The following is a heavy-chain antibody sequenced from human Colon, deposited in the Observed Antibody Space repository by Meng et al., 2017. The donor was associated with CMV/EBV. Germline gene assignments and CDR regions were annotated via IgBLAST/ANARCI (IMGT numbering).Heavy chain of an antibody. CDR2: IYWDDDT. Sequence: QITLKESGPTLVKPTQTLTLTCPFSGFSFITDKAGVGWIRHPPGKALEWLGFIYWDDDTRYSPSLKTRLTITRDTSKNQVILTMTNMDPADTATYYCVRRSYSGQDDYWGQGALVTVSS. CDR1: GFSFITDKAG. D-gene: IGHD5-12*01. CDR3: VRRSYSGQDDY. V-gene: IGHV2-5*02. J-gene: IGHJ4*02.